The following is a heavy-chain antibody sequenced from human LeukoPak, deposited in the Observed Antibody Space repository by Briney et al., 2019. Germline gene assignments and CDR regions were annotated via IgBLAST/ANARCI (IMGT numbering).Heavy chain of an antibody. J-gene: IGHJ4*02. CDR1: GYSFTSYW. CDR2: SYPGDSDT. V-gene: IGHV5-51*01. Sequence: GESLKISCKGSGYSFTSYWIGWVRQMPGKGLERMGISYPGDSDTRYSPSFQGQVTISADKSISTAYLQWSSLKASDTAMYYCARLRQDDILTGRTYYFDYWGQGTLVTVSS. CDR3: ARLRQDDILTGRTYYFDY. D-gene: IGHD3-9*01.